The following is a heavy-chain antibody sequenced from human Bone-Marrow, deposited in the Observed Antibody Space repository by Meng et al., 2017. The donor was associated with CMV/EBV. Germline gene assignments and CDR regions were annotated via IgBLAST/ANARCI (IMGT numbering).Heavy chain of an antibody. CDR1: SGFTLSGYA. J-gene: IGHJ6*02. CDR3: ARDVTTLGYSGMDV. D-gene: IGHD4-23*01. V-gene: IGHV3-30*04. Sequence: GESLKISCVASSGFTLSGYAMHWVRQAPGKGLEWLALISYDGSTEYHADAVRGRFSISRDNSKNTLYVHMNSLRPEDTAIYYCARDVTTLGYSGMDVWGQGTTVTV. CDR2: ISYDGSTE.